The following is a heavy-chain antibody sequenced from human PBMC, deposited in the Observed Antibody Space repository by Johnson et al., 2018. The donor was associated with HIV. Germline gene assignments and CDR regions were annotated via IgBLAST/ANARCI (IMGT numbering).Heavy chain of an antibody. V-gene: IGHV3-30-3*01. J-gene: IGHJ3*02. CDR2: ISYDGSNK. Sequence: QVQLVESGGGVVQPGRSLRLSCAASGFTFSSYAMHWVRQAPGKGLEWVAVISYDGSNKYYADSVKGRFTISRDNSKNTLYLQMNSLRAEDTALYYCAKEGYCSGGSCYDEAAFDIWGQGTMVTVSS. CDR1: GFTFSSYA. D-gene: IGHD2-15*01. CDR3: AKEGYCSGGSCYDEAAFDI.